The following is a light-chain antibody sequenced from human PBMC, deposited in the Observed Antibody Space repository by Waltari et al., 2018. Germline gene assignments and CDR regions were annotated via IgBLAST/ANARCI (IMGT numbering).Light chain of an antibody. CDR2: AAS. CDR3: LHLSNFPLP. CDR1: QVLSTH. Sequence: DIQLTQSPSLLSASVRDRVTITCRANQVLSTHLAWYQQKPGKAPKLLIYAASTLQSAIPSRFSGSGSGTEFTLTIDSLQPEDFATYYCLHLSNFPLPFGGGTKVELK. V-gene: IGKV1-9*01. J-gene: IGKJ4*01.